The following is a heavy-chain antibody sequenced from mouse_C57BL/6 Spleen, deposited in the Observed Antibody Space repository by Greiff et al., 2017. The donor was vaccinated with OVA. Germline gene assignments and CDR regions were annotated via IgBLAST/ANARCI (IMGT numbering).Heavy chain of an antibody. CDR2: ISSGSSTI. V-gene: IGHV5-17*01. CDR3: ARGSGWNYYAMDY. Sequence: DVMLVESGGGLVKPGGSLKLSCAASGFTFSDYGMHWVRQAPEKGLEWVAYISSGSSTIYYADTVKGRFTISRDNAKNTLFLQMTSLRSEDTAMYYCARGSGWNYYAMDYWGQGTSVTVSS. D-gene: IGHD3-2*02. CDR1: GFTFSDYG. J-gene: IGHJ4*01.